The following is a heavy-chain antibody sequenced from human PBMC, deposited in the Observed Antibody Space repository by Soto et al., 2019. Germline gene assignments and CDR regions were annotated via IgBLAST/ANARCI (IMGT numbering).Heavy chain of an antibody. CDR1: GGTFGSYT. V-gene: IGHV1-69*02. CDR2: IIPILGIA. Sequence: TVKVSCKASGGTFGSYTISWVRQAPGQGLEWMGRIIPILGIANYAQKFQGRVTITADNSTSTAYMELSSLRSEDTAMYYCARGDYSDTSGPFSDAFDIWGQGTMVTVSS. CDR3: ARGDYSDTSGPFSDAFDI. D-gene: IGHD3-22*01. J-gene: IGHJ3*02.